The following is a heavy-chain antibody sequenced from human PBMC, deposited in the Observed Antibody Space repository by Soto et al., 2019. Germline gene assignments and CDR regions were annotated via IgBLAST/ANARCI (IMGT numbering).Heavy chain of an antibody. CDR2: IYSGGSS. J-gene: IGHJ5*02. V-gene: IGHV3-53*01. D-gene: IGHD3-10*01. Sequence: EVQLVESGGGLIQPGGSLRLSCTTSGFTVSSSHMTWVRQAPGKGLEWVSVIYSGGSSYYAVSVQGRFTISRDNSKNTVYVQMNSLRGEDTAMYYCARLGPYGSESYSFRYSGFDPWGQGTQVTVSS. CDR3: ARLGPYGSESYSFRYSGFDP. CDR1: GFTVSSSH.